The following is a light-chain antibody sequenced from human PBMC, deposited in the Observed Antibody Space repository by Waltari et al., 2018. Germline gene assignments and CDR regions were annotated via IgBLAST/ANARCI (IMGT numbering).Light chain of an antibody. V-gene: IGLV2-11*01. CDR2: DVS. CDR3: CSYAGQYTWV. Sequence: QSALTQPRSVSGSPGQSVTISCTGTSSNVGTYDYASWYQQYPVKPPQLMIFDVSKRPSGVPDRFSGSKSDNTASLTISGLQPADEADYYCCSYAGQYTWVFGGGTKLTVL. J-gene: IGLJ3*02. CDR1: SSNVGTYDY.